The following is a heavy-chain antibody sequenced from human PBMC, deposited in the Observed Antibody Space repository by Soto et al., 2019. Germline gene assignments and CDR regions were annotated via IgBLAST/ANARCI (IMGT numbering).Heavy chain of an antibody. CDR2: ISSNGGST. V-gene: IGHV3-64D*06. CDR3: VNLGTQYYSSSWSSRAEFDY. Sequence: GGSLRLSCSASGFTFSSYAMHWVRQAPGKGLEYVSAISSNGGSTYYADSVKGRFTISRDNSKNTLYPQMSSLRAEDTAVYYCVNLGTQYYSSSWSSRAEFDYWGQGTLVTVSS. D-gene: IGHD6-13*01. J-gene: IGHJ4*02. CDR1: GFTFSSYA.